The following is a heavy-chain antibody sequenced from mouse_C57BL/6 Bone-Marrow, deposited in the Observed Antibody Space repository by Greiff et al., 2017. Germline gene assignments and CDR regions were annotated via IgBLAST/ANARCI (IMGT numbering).Heavy chain of an antibody. CDR1: GFSLTSYG. CDR2: IWSDGST. V-gene: IGHV2-6*03. D-gene: IGHD1-1*01. Sequence: QVQLQQSGPGLVAPSQSLSITCTVSGFSLTSYGVHWVRQPPGEGLEWLVVIWSDGSTTYNSALKSRLSISKDNSKSHVFLKMNSLQTDDTTMYYCARTLYYYGSYAMDYWGQGTSVTVSS. CDR3: ARTLYYYGSYAMDY. J-gene: IGHJ4*01.